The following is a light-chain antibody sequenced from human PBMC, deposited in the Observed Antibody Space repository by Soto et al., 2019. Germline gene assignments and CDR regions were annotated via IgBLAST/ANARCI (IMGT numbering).Light chain of an antibody. CDR1: QSVSSN. V-gene: IGKV3-15*01. J-gene: IGKJ4*01. CDR3: QQFSSYPLT. CDR2: DAS. Sequence: EIVMTQSPATLSVSPGESATLSCRASQSVSSNLAWHQQKPGQAPRILMYDASTRATGISDRFSGGGSGTDFTLTISRLEPEDFAVYYCQQFSSYPLTFGGGTKVDIK.